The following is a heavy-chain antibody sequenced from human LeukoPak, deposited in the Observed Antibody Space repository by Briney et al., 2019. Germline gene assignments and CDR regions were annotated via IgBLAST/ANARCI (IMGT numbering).Heavy chain of an antibody. CDR2: INHSGST. V-gene: IGHV4-34*01. Sequence: PSETLSLTCAVYGGSFSGYYWSWIRQPPGKGLEWIGEINHSGSTNYNPSLKSRVTISVDTSKTQFSLKLRSVTAADTAVYYCASDELDYWGQGTLVTVSS. J-gene: IGHJ4*02. CDR3: ASDELDY. CDR1: GGSFSGYY.